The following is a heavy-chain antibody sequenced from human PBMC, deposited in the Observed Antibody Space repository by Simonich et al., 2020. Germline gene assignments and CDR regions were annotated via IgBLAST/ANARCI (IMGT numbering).Heavy chain of an antibody. V-gene: IGHV4-38-2*01. CDR3: ARVGYSNYYYYGMDV. CDR2: IYHSGST. J-gene: IGHJ6*02. CDR1: GYSISSGYY. D-gene: IGHD6-13*01. Sequence: QVQLQESGPGLVKPSETLSLTCAVSGYSISSGYYWGWTRQPPRKGLEWIGSIYHSGSTYYNPSLKSRVTISVDTSKNQFSLKLSSVTAADTAVYYCARVGYSNYYYYGMDVWGQGTTVTVSS.